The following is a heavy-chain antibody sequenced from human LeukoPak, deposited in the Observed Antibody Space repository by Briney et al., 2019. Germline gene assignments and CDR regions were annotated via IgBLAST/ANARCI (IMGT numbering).Heavy chain of an antibody. CDR2: IDPNTGDT. Sequence: ASVKVSCKASGYTFTNYYMHWVRQAPGQGLEWMGWIDPNTGDTNYSQNIQGRATKTRDTSINTAYMEFTSLGSDDTAVYYCARGRTMDGSTPPFEIWGQGTMVTVSS. CDR3: ARGRTMDGSTPPFEI. V-gene: IGHV1-2*02. D-gene: IGHD4/OR15-4a*01. CDR1: GYTFTNYY. J-gene: IGHJ3*02.